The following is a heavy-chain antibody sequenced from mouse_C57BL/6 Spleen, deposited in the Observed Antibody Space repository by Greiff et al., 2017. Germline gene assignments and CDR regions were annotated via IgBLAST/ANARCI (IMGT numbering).Heavy chain of an antibody. V-gene: IGHV7-3*01. CDR1: GFTFTDYY. Sequence: EVMLVESGGGLVQPGGSLSLSCAASGFTFTDYYMSWVRQPPGKALEWLGFIRNKANGYTTEYSASVKGRFTISRDNSQSILYLQMNALRAVDSAPYNCASHYNDDWYFDVWGTGTTVTVSS. J-gene: IGHJ1*03. CDR2: IRNKANGYTT. CDR3: ASHYNDDWYFDV. D-gene: IGHD1-2*01.